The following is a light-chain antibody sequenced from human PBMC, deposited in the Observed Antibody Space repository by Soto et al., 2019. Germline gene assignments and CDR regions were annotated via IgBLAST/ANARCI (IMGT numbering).Light chain of an antibody. CDR1: QSVSGN. CDR3: QQYNNWPPT. J-gene: IGKJ5*01. CDR2: GAS. Sequence: EIVMTQSPATLSVSPGERATLSCRASQSVSGNFAWYQQKPGQAPRLLIYGASTRATGIPARFSGSGSGTDFTLTISSLQSEDFAVYYCQQYNNWPPTFGQGTRVEIK. V-gene: IGKV3-15*01.